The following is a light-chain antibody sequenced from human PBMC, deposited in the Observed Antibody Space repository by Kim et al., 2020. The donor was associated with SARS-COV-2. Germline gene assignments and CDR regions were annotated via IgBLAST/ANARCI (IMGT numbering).Light chain of an antibody. Sequence: ELTQPPSASGTPGQRVTISCSGSSSNIGSNYVYWYQQLPGTAPKLLIYRNNQRPSGVPDRFSGSKSGTSASLAISGLRSEDEADYYCAAWDDSLGGQVFGGGTQLTVL. CDR3: AAWDDSLGGQV. V-gene: IGLV1-47*01. CDR1: SSNIGSNY. CDR2: RNN. J-gene: IGLJ3*02.